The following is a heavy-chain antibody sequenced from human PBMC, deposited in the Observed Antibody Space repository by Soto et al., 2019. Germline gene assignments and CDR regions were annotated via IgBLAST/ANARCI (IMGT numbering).Heavy chain of an antibody. D-gene: IGHD2-15*01. CDR3: ASLFASTYSPRPFDF. CDR1: GLAFTSNW. CDR2: VKSDGTTA. J-gene: IGHJ4*02. V-gene: IGHV3-74*01. Sequence: GGSLSTPGEAPGLAFTSNWRNWVRQAPGKGLVWVAGVKSDGTTATYADSVRGRFTISRDNAKNTLYLQMNSLSAEDTAAYYCASLFASTYSPRPFDFWGQGTQVTVYS.